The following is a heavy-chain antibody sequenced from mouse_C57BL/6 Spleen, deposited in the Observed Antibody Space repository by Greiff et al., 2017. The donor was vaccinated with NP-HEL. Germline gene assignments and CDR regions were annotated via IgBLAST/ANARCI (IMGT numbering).Heavy chain of an antibody. CDR2: IYPGNSDT. CDR3: TRSNYGSSLSWYFDV. CDR1: GYTFTSYW. J-gene: IGHJ1*03. V-gene: IGHV1-5*01. Sequence: EVQLQQSGTVLARPGASVKMSCKTSGYTFTSYWMHWVNQRPGQGLEWIGAIYPGNSDTSYNQKFKGKAKLTAVTSASTAYMELSSLTNEDSAVYYCTRSNYGSSLSWYFDVWGTGTTVTVSS. D-gene: IGHD1-1*01.